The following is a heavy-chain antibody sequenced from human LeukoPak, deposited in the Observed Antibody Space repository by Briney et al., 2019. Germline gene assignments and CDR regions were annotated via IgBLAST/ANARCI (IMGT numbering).Heavy chain of an antibody. CDR3: AREIGSRNGYNL. CDR2: IYYSGST. J-gene: IGHJ4*02. V-gene: IGHV4-39*02. D-gene: IGHD5-24*01. CDR1: GGSISSSSYY. Sequence: PSETLSLTCTVSGGSISSSSYYWGWIRQPPGKGLEWIGSIYYSGSTHYNPSLKSRATISVDTSKNQFSLKLSSVTAADTAVYYCAREIGSRNGYNLWGQGTLVTVSS.